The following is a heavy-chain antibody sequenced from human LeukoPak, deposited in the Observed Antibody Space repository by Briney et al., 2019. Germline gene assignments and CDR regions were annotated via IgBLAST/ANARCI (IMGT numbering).Heavy chain of an antibody. V-gene: IGHV3-23*01. Sequence: GGSLRLSCAASGFTFSSYAMSWVRQAPGKGLEWVSAISGSGGSTYYADSVKGRFTTSRDNSKNTLYLQMNSLRAEDTAVYYCAKGGDLEMATMTQGYFDYWGQGTLVTVSS. CDR1: GFTFSSYA. CDR3: AKGGDLEMATMTQGYFDY. J-gene: IGHJ4*02. D-gene: IGHD5-24*01. CDR2: ISGSGGST.